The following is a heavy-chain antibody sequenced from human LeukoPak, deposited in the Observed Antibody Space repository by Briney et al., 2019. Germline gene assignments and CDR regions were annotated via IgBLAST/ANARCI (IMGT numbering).Heavy chain of an antibody. Sequence: GGALRLSCAASGFIFTSHGMHWVRQAPGKGLEWVAVIWVDGSNQFYADSVKGRFTISRDNSKTTLYLQMTSLRAENTAVYYCARGPYSSSWYYFEYWGQGTLVTVSS. CDR3: ARGPYSSSWYYFEY. CDR1: GFIFTSHG. V-gene: IGHV3-33*01. J-gene: IGHJ4*02. D-gene: IGHD6-13*01. CDR2: IWVDGSNQ.